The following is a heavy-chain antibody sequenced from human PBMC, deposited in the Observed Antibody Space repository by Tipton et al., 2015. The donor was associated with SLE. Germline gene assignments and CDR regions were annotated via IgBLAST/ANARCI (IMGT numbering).Heavy chain of an antibody. CDR2: ISPSGNTI. J-gene: IGHJ4*02. Sequence: SLRLSCVASGFTLSSYEMNWVRQSPGKGLEWASYISPSGNTIYYADSVKGRFTISRDNAKNSLYLQMNSLRAEDTAVYYCARVAAGDYYFDYWGQGTLAPVSS. CDR1: GFTLSSYE. V-gene: IGHV3-48*03. D-gene: IGHD6-25*01. CDR3: ARVAAGDYYFDY.